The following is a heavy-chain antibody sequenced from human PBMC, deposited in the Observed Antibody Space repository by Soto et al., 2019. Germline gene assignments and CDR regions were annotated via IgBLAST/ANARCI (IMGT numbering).Heavy chain of an antibody. CDR1: GFTFGDYA. D-gene: IGHD2-21*01. CDR3: TTDSHITVLRDRFAF. Sequence: GGSLRLSCTASGFTFGDYAMIWFRQAPGKGLEWVGFITSKAYGGTTEYAASVKGRFTISRDDSKNMVYLQMNSLKTEDTAVYYCTTDSHITVLRDRFAFWGHRTPVTVSS. V-gene: IGHV3-49*03. CDR2: ITSKAYGGTT. J-gene: IGHJ1*01.